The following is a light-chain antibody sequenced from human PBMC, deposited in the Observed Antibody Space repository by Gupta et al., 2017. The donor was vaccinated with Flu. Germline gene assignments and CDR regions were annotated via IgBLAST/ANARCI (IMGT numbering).Light chain of an antibody. J-gene: IGLJ1*01. CDR2: DVT. CDR3: CSYASGVTWV. V-gene: IGLV2-11*01. CDR1: SSDFSAYDR. Sequence: QSAPTQPRSVSGSPGQSVTTSCTGSSSDFSAYDRVSWYQQRPGKAPKLLLYDVTKWPSGVPDRFSGSKSGNTASLTISGLQAEDEADYYCCSYASGVTWVFGTGTEVTVL.